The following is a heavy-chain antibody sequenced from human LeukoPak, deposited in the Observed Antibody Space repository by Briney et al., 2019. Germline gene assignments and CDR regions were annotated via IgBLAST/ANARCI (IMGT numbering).Heavy chain of an antibody. CDR3: ARGGLGYCSSTSCYIGWFDP. CDR1: GYTFTSYG. V-gene: IGHV1-2*02. Sequence: ASVKVSCKASGYTFTSYGISWVRQAPGQGLEWMGWINPNSGGTNYAQKFQGRVTMTRDTSISTAYMELSRLRSDDTAVYYCARGGLGYCSSTSCYIGWFDPWGQGTLVTVSS. D-gene: IGHD2-2*02. J-gene: IGHJ5*02. CDR2: INPNSGGT.